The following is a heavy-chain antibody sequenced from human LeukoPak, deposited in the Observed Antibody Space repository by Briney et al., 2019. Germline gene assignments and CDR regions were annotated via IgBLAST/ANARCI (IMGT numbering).Heavy chain of an antibody. CDR2: IISKTAGGTT. CDR3: TAGVGATDHDY. D-gene: IGHD1-26*01. V-gene: IGHV3-15*01. CDR1: GFTFSSYW. Sequence: PGGSLRLSCAASGFTFSSYWMTWVRQAPGKGLEWVGRIISKTAGGTTDYAAPVRGRFSISRDDSQNTVYLQMNSLKTEDTAVYYCTAGVGATDHDYWGQGTLVTVSS. J-gene: IGHJ4*02.